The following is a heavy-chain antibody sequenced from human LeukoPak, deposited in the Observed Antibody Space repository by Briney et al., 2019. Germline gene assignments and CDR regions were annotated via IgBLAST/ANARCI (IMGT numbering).Heavy chain of an antibody. V-gene: IGHV4-59*12. D-gene: IGHD3-16*02. CDR1: GGAISSYY. J-gene: IGHJ4*02. CDR2: IHYSGNT. CDR3: ARGGGSYRLFDY. Sequence: SETLSLTCTVSGGAISSYYWSWIRQPPGKGLEWIAYIHYSGNTNYSPSLKSRVTISVDTSKNQVSLKLNSVTAADTAVYYCARGGGSYRLFDYWGQGTLVTVSS.